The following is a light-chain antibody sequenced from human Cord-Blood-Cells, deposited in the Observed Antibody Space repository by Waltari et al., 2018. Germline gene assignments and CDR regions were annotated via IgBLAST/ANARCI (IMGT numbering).Light chain of an antibody. CDR1: QSVSSSY. Sequence: EIVLTQSPGPLFLSPGERATLPCRASQSVSSSYLAWYQQKPGQAPRLLIYDASSRATGIPDRFSGSGSGTDFTLTISSLEPEDFAVYYCQQYGSSPYTFGQGTKLEIK. CDR2: DAS. J-gene: IGKJ2*01. CDR3: QQYGSSPYT. V-gene: IGKV3-20*01.